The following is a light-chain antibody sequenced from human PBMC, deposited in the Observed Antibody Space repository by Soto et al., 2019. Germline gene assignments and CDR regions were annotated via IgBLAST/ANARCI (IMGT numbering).Light chain of an antibody. V-gene: IGKV3-20*01. CDR2: GVS. CDR1: QTVSSSY. Sequence: LVLTQSPGTLSLSPGERATLSCRASQTVSSSYLAWYQQKPGQAPRLLIYGVSSRATGIPDRFSGSGSGTDFTLTISRLEPEDFAVYYCQQYGRSPPITFGQGTRLE. J-gene: IGKJ5*01. CDR3: QQYGRSPPIT.